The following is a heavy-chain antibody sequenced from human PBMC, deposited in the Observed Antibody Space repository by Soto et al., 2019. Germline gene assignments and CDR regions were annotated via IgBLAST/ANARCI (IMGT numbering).Heavy chain of an antibody. CDR1: GFTFSSYA. Sequence: EVQLLESGGGLVQPGGSLRLCCAASGFTFSSYAMSWVRQAPGKGLEWVSAISGSGGSTYYADSVKGRFTISRDNSKNTLYLQMNSLRAEDTAVYYCAKDSGYSSSSTLFDYWGQGTLVTVSS. D-gene: IGHD6-6*01. CDR3: AKDSGYSSSSTLFDY. J-gene: IGHJ4*02. V-gene: IGHV3-23*01. CDR2: ISGSGGST.